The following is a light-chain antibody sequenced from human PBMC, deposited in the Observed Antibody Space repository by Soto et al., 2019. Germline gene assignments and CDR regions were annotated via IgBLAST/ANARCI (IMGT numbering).Light chain of an antibody. V-gene: IGLV2-14*01. Sequence: QSALTQPASVSGSPGQSITISCTGTSSDVGGYNYVSWYQQHPGKAPKPMIYDVSNRPSGVSNSFSSSKSGNTASLTNSGLQAEDEADSSYSSYTSSSTLVVFGRGTKVTVL. J-gene: IGLJ2*01. CDR1: SSDVGGYNY. CDR2: DVS. CDR3: SSYTSSSTLVV.